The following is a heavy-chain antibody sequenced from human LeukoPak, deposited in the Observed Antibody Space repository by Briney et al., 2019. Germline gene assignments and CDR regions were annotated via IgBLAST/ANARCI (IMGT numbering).Heavy chain of an antibody. D-gene: IGHD2-8*01. CDR1: GYSISSGYY. Sequence: PSETPSLTCAVSGYSISSGYYWGWIRQPPGKGLEWIGSIHHSGSTYYNPSLKSRVTISVDTSKNQFSLKLSSVTAADTAVYYCAREDIVLMVYAPRGYYFDYWGQGTLVTVSS. V-gene: IGHV4-38-2*02. J-gene: IGHJ4*02. CDR2: IHHSGST. CDR3: AREDIVLMVYAPRGYYFDY.